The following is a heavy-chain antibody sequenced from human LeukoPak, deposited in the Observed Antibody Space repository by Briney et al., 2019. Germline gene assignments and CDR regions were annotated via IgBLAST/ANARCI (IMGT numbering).Heavy chain of an antibody. J-gene: IGHJ4*02. CDR3: ARVPLATMVRGVPQYYFDY. V-gene: IGHV4-30-4*07. D-gene: IGHD3-10*01. Sequence: PSETLSLTCAVSGGSISSGGYSWSWLRQPPGKGLEWIGYIYYSGSTYYNPSLKSRVTISVDTSKNQFSLKLSSVTAADTAVYYCARVPLATMVRGVPQYYFDYWGQGTLVTVSS. CDR1: GGSISSGGYS. CDR2: IYYSGST.